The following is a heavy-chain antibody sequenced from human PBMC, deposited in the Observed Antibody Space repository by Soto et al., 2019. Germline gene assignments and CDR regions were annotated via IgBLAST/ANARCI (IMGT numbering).Heavy chain of an antibody. CDR2: LSASGGGT. CDR1: GFTFSSYA. CDR3: ARDGYRYGRGWEYYYMDV. V-gene: IGHV3-23*01. D-gene: IGHD5-18*01. Sequence: EVQLLESGGGLVRPGGSLRLSCSASGFTFSSYAMSWVRQAPGKGLEWVSGLSASGGGTYYADSVKGRFTIARDNSRNTLYLQMNSLRAEETAVYYCARDGYRYGRGWEYYYMDVWGKGTTVTVSS. J-gene: IGHJ6*03.